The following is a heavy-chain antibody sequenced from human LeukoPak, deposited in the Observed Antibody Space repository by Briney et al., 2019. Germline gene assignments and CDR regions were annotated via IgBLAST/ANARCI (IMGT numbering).Heavy chain of an antibody. D-gene: IGHD3-22*01. CDR1: GFTFDDYG. J-gene: IGHJ4*02. V-gene: IGHV3-23*01. CDR2: MSGSGGMT. CDR3: AKGAMPYYDGSGYNYFDY. Sequence: QSGGSLRLSCVASGFTFDDYGMSWVRQAPGKGLEWVSAMSGSGGMTYYADSVKGRFSISRDNSKNTLHLQMNSLRAEDTAVYYCAKGAMPYYDGSGYNYFDYWGRGTLVTVSS.